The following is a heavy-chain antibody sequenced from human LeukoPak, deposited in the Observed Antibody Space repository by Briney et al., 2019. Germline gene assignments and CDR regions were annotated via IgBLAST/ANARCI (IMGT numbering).Heavy chain of an antibody. D-gene: IGHD3-10*01. Sequence: SETLSLTCAVSGGSISSYYWSWVRQPPGKGLEWIGFVYYTGSTNYSPSPKSRVTISVDTSKNQFSLKLSSVTAADTAVYYCARGSVAYYYMDVWGKGTTLTVSS. CDR1: GGSISSYY. J-gene: IGHJ6*03. CDR3: ARGSVAYYYMDV. CDR2: VYYTGST. V-gene: IGHV4-59*08.